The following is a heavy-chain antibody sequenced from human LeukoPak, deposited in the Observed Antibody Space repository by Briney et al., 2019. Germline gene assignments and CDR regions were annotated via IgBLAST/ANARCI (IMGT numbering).Heavy chain of an antibody. Sequence: SETLSLTCTVSGGSISSYYWSWIRQPPGKGLEWIGYIYYSGSTNHNPSLKSRVTISVDTSKNQLSLKLSSVTAADTAVYYCARESTVSIVDYWGQGTLVTVSS. CDR3: ARESTVSIVDY. CDR2: IYYSGST. CDR1: GGSISSYY. V-gene: IGHV4-59*01. D-gene: IGHD4-17*01. J-gene: IGHJ4*02.